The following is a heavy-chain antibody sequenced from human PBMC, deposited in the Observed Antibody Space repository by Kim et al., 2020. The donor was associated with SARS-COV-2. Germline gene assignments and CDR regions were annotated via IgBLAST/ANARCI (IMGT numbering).Heavy chain of an antibody. CDR3: ARAMGGGWYLDY. CDR2: INHSGST. Sequence: SETLSLTCAVYGGSFSGYYWSWIRQPPGKGLEWIGEINHSGSTNYNPSLKSRVTISVDTSKNQFSLKLSSVTAADTAVYYCARAMGGGWYLDYWGQGTLVTVSS. CDR1: GGSFSGYY. D-gene: IGHD6-19*01. J-gene: IGHJ4*02. V-gene: IGHV4-34*01.